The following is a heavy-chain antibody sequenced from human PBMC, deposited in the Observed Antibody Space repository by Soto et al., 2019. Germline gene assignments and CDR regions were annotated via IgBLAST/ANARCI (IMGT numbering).Heavy chain of an antibody. CDR3: EKVSGCVDGSCYLGWFDP. D-gene: IGHD2-15*01. CDR2: ISYDGSNT. CDR1: GFSFSNYG. Sequence: QVQLVESGGGVVQPGRSLRLSCAASGFSFSNYGMHWVRQAPGKGLEWVAVISYDGSNTTFADSLKGRFIISRDNSKNTLFRQINGMRDEDKAVYYCEKVSGCVDGSCYLGWFDPWGQGTLVTVSS. V-gene: IGHV3-30*18. J-gene: IGHJ5*02.